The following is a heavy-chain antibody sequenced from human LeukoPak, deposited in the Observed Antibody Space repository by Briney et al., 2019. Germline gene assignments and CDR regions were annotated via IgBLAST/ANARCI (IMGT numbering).Heavy chain of an antibody. D-gene: IGHD2-2*01. J-gene: IGHJ4*02. CDR2: ISWNSGSI. V-gene: IGHV3-9*01. CDR1: GFTLDDYA. CDR3: AIDRGTVYLYYFDY. Sequence: PGRSLRLSCAASGFTLDDYAMHWVRQAPGKGLEWVSGISWNSGSIGYADSVKGRFTISRDNAKNSLYLQMNSLRAEDTALYYCAIDRGTVYLYYFDYWGQGTLVPVSS.